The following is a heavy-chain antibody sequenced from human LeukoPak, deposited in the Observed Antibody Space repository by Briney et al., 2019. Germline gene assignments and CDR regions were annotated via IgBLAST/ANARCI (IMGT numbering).Heavy chain of an antibody. CDR3: AKCGNTGCHLIDY. J-gene: IGHJ4*02. CDR1: GFTFSTYW. CDR2: ISSDGSST. D-gene: IGHD5-12*01. Sequence: GGSLRLPCAASGFTFSTYWMHWVRQAPGKGLVWLSRISSDGSSTYYADSVKGRFTISRDNSKSTLYLQMDSLRAEDTAVYYCAKCGNTGCHLIDYWGQGALVTVSS. V-gene: IGHV3-74*01.